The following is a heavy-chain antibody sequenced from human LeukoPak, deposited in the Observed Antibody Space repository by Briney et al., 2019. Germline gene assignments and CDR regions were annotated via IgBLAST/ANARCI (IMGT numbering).Heavy chain of an antibody. V-gene: IGHV1-8*03. D-gene: IGHD5-24*01. CDR2: MNPNSGNT. J-gene: IGHJ4*02. CDR3: ARANTVGVSRRRRDGYNYCFDY. CDR1: GYTFTSYD. Sequence: ASVKVSCKASGYTFTSYDINWVRQATGQGLEWMGWMNPNSGNTGYAQKFQGRVTITRNTSISTAYMELSSLRSEDTAVYYCARANTVGVSRRRRDGYNYCFDYWGQGTLVTVSS.